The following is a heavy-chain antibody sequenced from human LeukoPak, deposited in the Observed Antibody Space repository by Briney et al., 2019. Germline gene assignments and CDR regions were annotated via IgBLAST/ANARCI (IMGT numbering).Heavy chain of an antibody. CDR1: GYSISSGYY. CDR2: IYHSGST. CDR3: ARDYRVPIQHYFDY. J-gene: IGHJ4*02. V-gene: IGHV4-38-2*02. Sequence: AETLSLTCAVSGYSISSGYYWGWIQHPPEKGQEWIASIYHSGSTYYNPSLKSRVTISVDTSKNQFSLKLSSVTAADTAVYYCARDYRVPIQHYFDYWGQGTQVTVS. D-gene: IGHD1-26*01.